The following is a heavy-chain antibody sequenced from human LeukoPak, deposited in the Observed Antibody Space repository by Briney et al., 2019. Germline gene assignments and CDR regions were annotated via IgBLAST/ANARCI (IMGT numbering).Heavy chain of an antibody. D-gene: IGHD3-10*01. Sequence: SETLSLTCAVYGGSFSGYYWSWIRQPPGKGLEWIGEINHSGSTNYNPSLKGRVTISVDTSKNQFSLKLSSVTAADTAVYYCARGDDSGSYFPFDYWGQGTLVTVSS. CDR2: INHSGST. CDR1: GGSFSGYY. V-gene: IGHV4-34*01. CDR3: ARGDDSGSYFPFDY. J-gene: IGHJ4*02.